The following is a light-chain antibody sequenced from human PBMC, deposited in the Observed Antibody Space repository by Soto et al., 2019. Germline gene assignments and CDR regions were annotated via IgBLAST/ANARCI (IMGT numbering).Light chain of an antibody. Sequence: QSALTQPRSVSGSPGQSVTISCTGTSSDVGVYNYVSWYQHHPGKAPKLMIYDVTKRPSGVPDRFSGSKSGNTASLVISGLQAEDEADYFCCSYTTTSTLVFGGGTQLTVL. CDR2: DVT. CDR1: SSDVGVYNY. V-gene: IGLV2-11*01. CDR3: CSYTTTSTLV. J-gene: IGLJ3*02.